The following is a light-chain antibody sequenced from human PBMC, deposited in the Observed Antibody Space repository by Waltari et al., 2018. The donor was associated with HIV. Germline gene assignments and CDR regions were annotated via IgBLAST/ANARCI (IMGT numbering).Light chain of an antibody. CDR1: QSVSSSH. CDR2: ATV. Sequence: IVLTQSPGPLSLSPGERATLSCRTGQSVSSSHLAWYQQKPGQAPRLLIYATVTRATGIPDRFSGFGSGTHFSLTISRLEPEDVAVYYCQLYGTFGQGTKVEIK. J-gene: IGKJ1*01. CDR3: QLYGT. V-gene: IGKV3-20*01.